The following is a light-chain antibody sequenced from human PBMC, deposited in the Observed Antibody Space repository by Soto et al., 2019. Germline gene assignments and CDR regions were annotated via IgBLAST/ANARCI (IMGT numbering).Light chain of an antibody. J-gene: IGLJ3*02. CDR3: TSYSITSALEV. CDR1: RSDVGDYNL. CDR2: DVS. V-gene: IGLV2-14*03. Sequence: QPVLTQPASVSGSPGQSITISCTGTRSDVGDYNLVSWYQQHTGKAPKLIIFDVSDRPSGVSDRFSGSKSGNTASLTISGLQAEDEADYYCTSYSITSALEVFGGGTKLTVL.